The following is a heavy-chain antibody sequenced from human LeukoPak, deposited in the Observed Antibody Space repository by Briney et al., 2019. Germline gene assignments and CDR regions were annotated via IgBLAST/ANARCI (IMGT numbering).Heavy chain of an antibody. J-gene: IGHJ5*02. Sequence: SETLSLTCTVSGGSISSSSYYWDWIRQPPGKGLEWIGSIYYSGSTYYNPSLKSRVTISVDASKNQFSLKLSSVTAADTAVYYCARGLGGHRNWRKNWFDPWGQGTLVTVSS. CDR3: ARGLGGHRNWRKNWFDP. D-gene: IGHD1-14*01. CDR1: GGSISSSSYY. CDR2: IYYSGST. V-gene: IGHV4-39*01.